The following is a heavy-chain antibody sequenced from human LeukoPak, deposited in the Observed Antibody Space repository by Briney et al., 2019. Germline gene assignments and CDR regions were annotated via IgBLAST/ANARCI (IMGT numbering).Heavy chain of an antibody. CDR2: IIPIFGTA. Sequence: SVKVSCKASGGTFSSYAISWVRQAPGQGLEWMGGIIPIFGTANYAQKFQGRVTITADESTSTAYMELSSLRSEGTAVYYCARDNYYDSSGYRNWFDPWGQGTLVTVSS. J-gene: IGHJ5*02. V-gene: IGHV1-69*13. CDR3: ARDNYYDSSGYRNWFDP. CDR1: GGTFSSYA. D-gene: IGHD3-22*01.